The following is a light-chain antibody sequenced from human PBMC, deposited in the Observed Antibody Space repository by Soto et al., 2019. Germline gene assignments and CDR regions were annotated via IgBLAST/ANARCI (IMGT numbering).Light chain of an antibody. Sequence: QSALTQPASVSGCPGQSIAISCTGTSSDVGAYNYVAWYQQYPGKAPKLMIFDVTNRPSGVSSRFSGSKSGNTASLTISGLQAEDEADYYCSSYTSISTLIFGGGTQLTVL. CDR1: SSDVGAYNY. V-gene: IGLV2-14*01. CDR2: DVT. J-gene: IGLJ2*01. CDR3: SSYTSISTLI.